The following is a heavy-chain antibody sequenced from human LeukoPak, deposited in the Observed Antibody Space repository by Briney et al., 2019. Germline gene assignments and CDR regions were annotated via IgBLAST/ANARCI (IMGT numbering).Heavy chain of an antibody. D-gene: IGHD6-19*01. J-gene: IGHJ4*02. CDR3: AKDAGYSSGKGAALDY. CDR1: GFTFSSYG. Sequence: PGRSLRLSCAASGFTFSSYGMHWVRQAPGKGLEWVAVISYDGSNKYYADSVKGRFTISRDNSKNTLYLQMNSLRAGDTAVYYCAKDAGYSSGKGAALDYWGQGTLVTVSS. CDR2: ISYDGSNK. V-gene: IGHV3-30*18.